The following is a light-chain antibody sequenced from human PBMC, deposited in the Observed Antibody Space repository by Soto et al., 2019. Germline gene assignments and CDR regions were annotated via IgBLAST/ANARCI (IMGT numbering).Light chain of an antibody. J-gene: IGLJ3*02. CDR2: DVS. Sequence: QSALTQPASVSGSPGQSITISCTGTSSDVGGYDFVSWYQQRPGKAPKLIIYDVSNRPSGVSNRFSGSKSGNTASLTNSGLQAEDEADYYCTSYTRSDIGVFGGGTKVTVL. CDR3: TSYTRSDIGV. V-gene: IGLV2-14*01. CDR1: SSDVGGYDF.